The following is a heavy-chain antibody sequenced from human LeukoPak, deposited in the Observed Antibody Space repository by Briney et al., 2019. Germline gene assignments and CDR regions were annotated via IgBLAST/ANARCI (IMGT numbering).Heavy chain of an antibody. Sequence: ASVEVFCKASGYTFINFFMHGVRQAPGPGLEWMGWINPNSGGTNLAQKFQGRVTMTRDTSISTAYMELSSLRSDDTAVYSCARGTEGGSGWDLTYWGQGTLVTVSS. CDR2: INPNSGGT. CDR3: ARGTEGGSGWDLTY. J-gene: IGHJ4*02. V-gene: IGHV1-2*02. CDR1: GYTFINFF. D-gene: IGHD6-19*01.